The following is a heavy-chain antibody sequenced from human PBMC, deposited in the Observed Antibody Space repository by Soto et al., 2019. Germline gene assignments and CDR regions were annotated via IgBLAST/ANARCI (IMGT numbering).Heavy chain of an antibody. CDR2: IYPGDSDT. V-gene: IGHV5-51*01. D-gene: IGHD4-4*01. Sequence: PGQALKLSCAGSGYSFTSDWIGWVRPLPGKGLEWMGIIYPGDSDTRYSPSFQGQVTISADKSISTAYLQWSSLKASDTAMYYCATSDYSNYEGAMDVWGQGTTVNVSS. J-gene: IGHJ6*02. CDR3: ATSDYSNYEGAMDV. CDR1: GYSFTSDW.